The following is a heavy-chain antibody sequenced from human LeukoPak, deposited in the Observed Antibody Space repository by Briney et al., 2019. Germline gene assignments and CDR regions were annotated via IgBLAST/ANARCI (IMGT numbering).Heavy chain of an antibody. CDR1: GFTFDDYG. CDR3: ARVGNSSGWYAADNY. J-gene: IGHJ4*02. Sequence: GGSLRLSCAASGFTFDDYGMSWVRQAPGKGLEWVSGINWNGGSTGYADSVKGRFTISRDSAKNSLYLQMNSLRAEDTALYYCARVGNSSGWYAADNYWGQGTLVTVSS. D-gene: IGHD6-19*01. CDR2: INWNGGST. V-gene: IGHV3-20*04.